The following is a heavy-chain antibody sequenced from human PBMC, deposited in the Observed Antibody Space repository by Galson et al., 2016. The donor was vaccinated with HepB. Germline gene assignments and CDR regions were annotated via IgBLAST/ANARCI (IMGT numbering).Heavy chain of an antibody. CDR2: ISFDGSNS. CDR1: GFSFRDFG. D-gene: IGHD6-19*01. Sequence: SLRLSCAASGFSFRDFGLHWVRQAPGKGLEWVALISFDGSNSYYRESVTGRFTISRDNSKNMVYLQINSLRVDDTALYYCARVGSWYSSPSGFGFDWFDPWGQGTLVTVSS. V-gene: IGHV3-33*01. J-gene: IGHJ5*02. CDR3: ARVGSWYSSPSGFGFDWFDP.